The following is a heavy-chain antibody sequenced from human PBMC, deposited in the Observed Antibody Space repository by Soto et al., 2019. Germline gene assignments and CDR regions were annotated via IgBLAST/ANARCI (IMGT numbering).Heavy chain of an antibody. J-gene: IGHJ6*02. V-gene: IGHV4-59*01. D-gene: IGHD6-13*01. CDR1: GGSISSYY. CDR2: IYYSGST. Sequence: SETLSLTCTVSGGSISSYYWSWIRQPPGKGLEWIGYIYYSGSTNYNPSLKSRVTISVDTSKNQFSLKLSSVTAADTAVYYRARDSAAALGYGMDVWGQGTTVTVSS. CDR3: ARDSAAALGYGMDV.